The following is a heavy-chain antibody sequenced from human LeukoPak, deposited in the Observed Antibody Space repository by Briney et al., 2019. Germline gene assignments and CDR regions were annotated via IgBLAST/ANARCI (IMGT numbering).Heavy chain of an antibody. Sequence: ASVKVSCKASGGTFSSYAISWVRQATGQGLEWMGWMNPNSGNTGYTQKFQGRVTMTRNTSISTAYMELSSLRSEDTAVYYCARVGLLGATYYWGQGTLVTVSS. CDR3: ARVGLLGATYY. CDR2: MNPNSGNT. D-gene: IGHD1-26*01. CDR1: GGTFSSYA. V-gene: IGHV1-8*02. J-gene: IGHJ4*02.